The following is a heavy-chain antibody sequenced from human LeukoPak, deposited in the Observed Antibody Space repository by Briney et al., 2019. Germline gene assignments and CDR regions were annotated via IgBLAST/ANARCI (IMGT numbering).Heavy chain of an antibody. Sequence: EASVKVSCKASGYTFTSYGISWVRQAPGQGLEWMGWISAYNGNTNCAQKLQGRVTMTTDTSTSTAYMELRSLRSDDTAVYYCARDWRYCSSTSCYGSDYWGQGTLVTVSS. CDR1: GYTFTSYG. J-gene: IGHJ4*02. D-gene: IGHD2-2*01. CDR2: ISAYNGNT. V-gene: IGHV1-18*01. CDR3: ARDWRYCSSTSCYGSDY.